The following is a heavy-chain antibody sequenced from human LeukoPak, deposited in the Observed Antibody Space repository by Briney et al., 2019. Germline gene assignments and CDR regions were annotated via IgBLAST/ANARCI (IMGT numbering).Heavy chain of an antibody. Sequence: SVKVSCKASDYIFSGHFIHWVRQAPGQGLEWMGGIIPIFGTANYAQKFQGRVTITADESTSTAYMELSSLRSEDTAVYYCARAFWSGYYSGNWFDPWGQGTLVTVSS. J-gene: IGHJ5*02. CDR1: DYIFSGHF. CDR3: ARAFWSGYYSGNWFDP. D-gene: IGHD3-3*01. CDR2: IIPIFGTA. V-gene: IGHV1-69*13.